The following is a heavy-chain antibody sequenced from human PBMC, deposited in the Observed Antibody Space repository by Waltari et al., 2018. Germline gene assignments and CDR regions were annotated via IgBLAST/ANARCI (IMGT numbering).Heavy chain of an antibody. CDR2: IIPIFGTA. Sequence: QVQLVQSGAEVKKPGSSVKVSCKASGGTFSSYAISGVRQAPGQGLEWMGGIIPIFGTANYAQKFQGRVTITADESTSTAYMELSSLRSEDTAVYYCARDTSYYDSSGYYYWYFDLWGRGTLVTVSS. CDR1: GGTFSSYA. V-gene: IGHV1-69*01. CDR3: ARDTSYYDSSGYYYWYFDL. D-gene: IGHD3-22*01. J-gene: IGHJ2*01.